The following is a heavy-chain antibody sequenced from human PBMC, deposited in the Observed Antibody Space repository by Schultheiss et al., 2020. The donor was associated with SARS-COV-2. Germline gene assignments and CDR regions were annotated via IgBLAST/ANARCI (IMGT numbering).Heavy chain of an antibody. CDR2: ISGSGGST. Sequence: GGSLRLSCAASGFTFSSYAMHWVRQAPGKGLEWVSAISGSGGSTYYADSVKGRFTISRDNSKNTLYLQMNSLRAEDTAVYYCARDFPYYYYMDVWGKGTTVTVSS. J-gene: IGHJ6*03. CDR1: GFTFSSYA. CDR3: ARDFPYYYYMDV. V-gene: IGHV3-23*01.